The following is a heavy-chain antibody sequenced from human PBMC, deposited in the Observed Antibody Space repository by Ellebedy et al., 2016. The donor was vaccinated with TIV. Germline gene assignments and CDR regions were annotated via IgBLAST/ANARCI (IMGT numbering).Heavy chain of an antibody. CDR3: ARDRNLWHFGY. Sequence: PGGSLRLSCAASGVSVSSNYMSWVRQAPGKGLEWVSIMYSGGDTYYADSVKGRFTISRDNSKNTLYLQMNSLRAEDTAVYYCARDRNLWHFGYWGQGTLVTVSS. CDR1: GVSVSSNY. D-gene: IGHD2-21*01. V-gene: IGHV3-66*01. CDR2: MYSGGDT. J-gene: IGHJ4*02.